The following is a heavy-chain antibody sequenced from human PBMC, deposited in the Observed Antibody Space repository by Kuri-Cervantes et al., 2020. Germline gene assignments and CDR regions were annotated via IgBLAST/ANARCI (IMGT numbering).Heavy chain of an antibody. CDR2: ISAHTGNT. D-gene: IGHD6-13*01. V-gene: IGHV1-18*01. CDR3: ARVIRQQLVAGGDY. J-gene: IGHJ4*02. CDR1: GYTFGNYG. Sequence: ASVKVSCKASGYTFGNYGISWVRQAPGQGLEWMGWISAHTGNTDYAQKPQGRVTMTTETSTNTAYMELRSLRSDDTAVYYCARVIRQQLVAGGDYWGQGTLVTVSS.